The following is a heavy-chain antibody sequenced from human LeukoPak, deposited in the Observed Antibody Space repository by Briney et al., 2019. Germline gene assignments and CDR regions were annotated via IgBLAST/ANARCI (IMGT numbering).Heavy chain of an antibody. D-gene: IGHD3-9*01. Sequence: GASVKVSCKASGYTFTGYYMHWVRQAPGQGLEWMGWINPNSGGTSYAQKFQGRVTMTRDTSISTAYMELSRLRSDDTAVYYCAREQRGDYDILTGYPYYFDYWGQGTLVTVSS. J-gene: IGHJ4*02. CDR2: INPNSGGT. V-gene: IGHV1-2*02. CDR3: AREQRGDYDILTGYPYYFDY. CDR1: GYTFTGYY.